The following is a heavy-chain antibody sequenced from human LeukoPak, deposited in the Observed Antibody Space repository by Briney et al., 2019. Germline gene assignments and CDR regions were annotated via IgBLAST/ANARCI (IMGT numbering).Heavy chain of an antibody. CDR1: GFTFSSYG. CDR2: ISYDGSNK. J-gene: IGHJ1*01. V-gene: IGHV3-30*18. CDR3: AKTPYDSSGYYQHTPPEYFQH. D-gene: IGHD3-22*01. Sequence: HSGGSLSLSCAASGFTFSSYGMHWVRQAPGRVLEWVAVISYDGSNKYYADSVKGRSTFSRDKSKNTPYLQMNSLRAEDTAVYYCAKTPYDSSGYYQHTPPEYFQHWGQGTLVTVSS.